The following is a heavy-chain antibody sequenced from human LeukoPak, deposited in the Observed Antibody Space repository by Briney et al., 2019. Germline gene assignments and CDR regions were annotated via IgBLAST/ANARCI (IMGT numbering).Heavy chain of an antibody. D-gene: IGHD6-25*01. CDR3: ARDISAATPLDY. Sequence: ASVKVSCKASGYTFTRYGISWVRQAPGQGLEWMGWISAYNGNTNYAQKLQGRVTMTTDTSTSTAYMELRSLRSDDTAVYYCARDISAATPLDYWGQGTLVTVSS. V-gene: IGHV1-18*01. J-gene: IGHJ4*02. CDR2: ISAYNGNT. CDR1: GYTFTRYG.